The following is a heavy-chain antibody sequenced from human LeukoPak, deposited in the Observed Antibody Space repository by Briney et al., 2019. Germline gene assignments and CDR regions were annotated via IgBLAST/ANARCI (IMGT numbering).Heavy chain of an antibody. J-gene: IGHJ5*02. D-gene: IGHD2-2*01. Sequence: SETLSLTCAVYGWSFNDYYWNWIRQPPGKGLEWIGEINARGDTNYNPSLKRRVTISVDTSKKQFSLRLTSMIAAATALYYCARGQVPAARGYNWFDPWGQGTLVTVSS. CDR2: INARGDT. CDR3: ARGQVPAARGYNWFDP. CDR1: GWSFNDYY. V-gene: IGHV4-34*01.